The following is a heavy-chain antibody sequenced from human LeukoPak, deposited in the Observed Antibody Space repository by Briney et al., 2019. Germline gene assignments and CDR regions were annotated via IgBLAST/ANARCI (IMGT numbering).Heavy chain of an antibody. CDR2: INSDGGST. Sequence: GGSLRLSCAASGFTFSSYWMHWVRQAPGKGLVWVSRINSDGGSTSYADSVKGRFTISRDNAKNTLYLQMSSLRAEDTAVYYCARDNSGYDYWFDPWGQGTLVTVSP. D-gene: IGHD5-12*01. CDR1: GFTFSSYW. J-gene: IGHJ5*02. CDR3: ARDNSGYDYWFDP. V-gene: IGHV3-74*01.